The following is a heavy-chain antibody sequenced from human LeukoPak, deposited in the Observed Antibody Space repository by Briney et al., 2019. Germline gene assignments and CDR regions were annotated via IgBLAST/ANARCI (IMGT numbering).Heavy chain of an antibody. CDR2: ITWGSGNI. V-gene: IGHV3-9*01. CDR3: AKDQGASFYYYPMDV. CDR1: GFTFSSYS. D-gene: IGHD1-26*01. Sequence: GGSLRLSCAASGFTFSSYSMNWVRQAPGKGLEWVSGITWGSGNIAYADSVKGRFTISRDNAKNSLYLQMNSLRAEDTALYYCAKDQGASFYYYPMDVWGQGTTVTVSS. J-gene: IGHJ6*02.